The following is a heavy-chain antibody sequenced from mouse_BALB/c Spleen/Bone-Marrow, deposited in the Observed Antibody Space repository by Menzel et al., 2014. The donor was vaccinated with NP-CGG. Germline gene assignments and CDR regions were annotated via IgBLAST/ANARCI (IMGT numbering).Heavy chain of an antibody. J-gene: IGHJ2*01. CDR3: ARHHRYAYYFDY. V-gene: IGHV1S130*01. CDR1: GYTFTSSW. Sequence: VQLQQSGSVLVRPGASVKLSCKASGYTFTSSWMHWAKQRPGQGLEWIGEIHPNTDNTNYDEKFKGKATLTVDTFSSTAYVDLSSLTSEDSAVYYCARHHRYAYYFDYWGQGTTLTVSS. CDR2: IHPNTDNT. D-gene: IGHD2-14*01.